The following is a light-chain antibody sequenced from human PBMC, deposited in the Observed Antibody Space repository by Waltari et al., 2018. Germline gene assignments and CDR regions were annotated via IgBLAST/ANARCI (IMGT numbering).Light chain of an antibody. V-gene: IGLV1-44*01. CDR2: TND. Sequence: QSVLTQPPSASGTPGQRVTISCSGSSSNIGQNGLSWYQQFPGTAPKLLIHTNDQRPSGVPARFSGSKSGTSASLAISGLHSDDEAHYYCAAWDDSRAGRVFGGGTKVTVL. CDR3: AAWDDSRAGRV. CDR1: SSNIGQNG. J-gene: IGLJ3*02.